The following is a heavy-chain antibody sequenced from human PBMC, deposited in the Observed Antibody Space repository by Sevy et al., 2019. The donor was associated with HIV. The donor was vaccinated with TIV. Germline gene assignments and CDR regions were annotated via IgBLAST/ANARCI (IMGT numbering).Heavy chain of an antibody. J-gene: IGHJ4*02. Sequence: GSLRLSCAASGFTFSGYWMSWVRQVPGKGLQWVANINQDGSKNEFVDSVKGRFTISRDNPKNSVYLQMNSLRAEDTAVYYCAREGAGGFDYWGQGTLVTVSS. V-gene: IGHV3-7*01. CDR1: GFTFSGYW. CDR2: INQDGSKN. CDR3: AREGAGGFDY. D-gene: IGHD2-15*01.